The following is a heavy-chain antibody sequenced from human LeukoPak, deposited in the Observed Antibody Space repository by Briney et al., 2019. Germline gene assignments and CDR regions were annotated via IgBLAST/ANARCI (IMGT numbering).Heavy chain of an antibody. D-gene: IGHD2-15*01. CDR3: ARDGGYCSGGSCYYYYYYGMDV. Sequence: SETLSLTCTVSRGSVKTYSWSWVRQPPGKGLEWIGYVSYSGAANYNPSLKSRVTISVDTSKNQFSLKLSSVTAADTAVYYCARDGGYCSGGSCYYYYYYGMDVWGQGTTVTVSS. V-gene: IGHV4-59*02. J-gene: IGHJ6*02. CDR1: RGSVKTYS. CDR2: VSYSGAA.